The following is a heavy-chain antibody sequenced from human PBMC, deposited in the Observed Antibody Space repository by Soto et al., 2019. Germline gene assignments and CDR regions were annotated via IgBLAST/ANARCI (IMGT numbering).Heavy chain of an antibody. Sequence: QVQLVQSGAEVKKPGSSVKVSCQASGGIFSSNAISWVRQAPGQGLEWMGGILPIFDTTHYAQKFQGRVTITADESTSTAYMELSSLKSEDTALYYCATGGRGCSSAPRFDFEYWGQGTLVTVSS. J-gene: IGHJ4*02. CDR3: ATGGRGCSSAPRFDFEY. D-gene: IGHD5-18*01. CDR1: GGIFSSNA. CDR2: ILPIFDTT. V-gene: IGHV1-69*01.